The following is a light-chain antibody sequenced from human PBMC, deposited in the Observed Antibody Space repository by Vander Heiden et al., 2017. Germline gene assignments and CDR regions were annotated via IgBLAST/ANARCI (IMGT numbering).Light chain of an antibody. V-gene: IGKV3-20*01. Sequence: ELVLTQSPGTLSLSPGERATLSCRATQNLSSTFLAWYHQKPGRAPRLLLYGASNRATGIPDRFSGSGSGTDFTLTITRLEPEDFAVYFCQQYDSSPITFGPGTRLDIK. CDR1: QNLSSTF. CDR3: QQYDSSPIT. CDR2: GAS. J-gene: IGKJ5*01.